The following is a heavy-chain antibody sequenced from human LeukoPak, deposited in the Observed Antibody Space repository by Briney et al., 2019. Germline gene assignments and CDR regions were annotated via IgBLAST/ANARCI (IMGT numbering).Heavy chain of an antibody. J-gene: IGHJ6*03. CDR1: GGSISSYY. V-gene: IGHV4-59*01. Sequence: PSETLSLTCTVSGGSISSYYWNWIRQPPGKGLEWIGYIYYSGSTNYNPSLKSRVTISVDTSKNQFSLKVSSVTAADTAVYYCARSYDYYMDVWGKGTTVIVSS. D-gene: IGHD2-2*01. CDR2: IYYSGST. CDR3: ARSYDYYMDV.